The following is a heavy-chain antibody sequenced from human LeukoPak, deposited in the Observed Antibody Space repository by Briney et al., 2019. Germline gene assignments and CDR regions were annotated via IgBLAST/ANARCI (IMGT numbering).Heavy chain of an antibody. V-gene: IGHV3-21*01. CDR2: ISASSNFI. D-gene: IGHD2-2*01. Sequence: GGSLRLSCAASGFTLSTHSMYWVRQAPGKGLEWVSSISASSNFIHYAESVRGRLTISRDNAKNSLYLQMNSLGAQDTAVYYCARPATGYCSSAGCHWDSWGQGTLVTVSS. CDR3: ARPATGYCSSAGCHWDS. J-gene: IGHJ4*02. CDR1: GFTLSTHS.